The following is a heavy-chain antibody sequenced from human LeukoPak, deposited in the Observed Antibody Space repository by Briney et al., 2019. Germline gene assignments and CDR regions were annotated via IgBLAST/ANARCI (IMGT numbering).Heavy chain of an antibody. V-gene: IGHV3-21*01. D-gene: IGHD3-10*01. CDR3: ARDRVAVVRGVSAFDY. Sequence: PGGSLRLSCAASGFTFSNYGMNWVRQAPGKGLEWVSSISPSSSYIYYADSMKGRFTISRDNAKNSLYLQMNSLRAEDTAVYYCARDRVAVVRGVSAFDYWGQGTLVTVSS. CDR1: GFTFSNYG. J-gene: IGHJ4*02. CDR2: ISPSSSYI.